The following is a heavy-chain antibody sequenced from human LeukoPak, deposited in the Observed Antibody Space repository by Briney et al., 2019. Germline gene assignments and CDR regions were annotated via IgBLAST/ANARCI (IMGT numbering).Heavy chain of an antibody. CDR1: GYTFTSYA. D-gene: IGHD6-19*01. CDR3: ARDLFRDSSGWYGGFDY. CDR2: INAGNGNT. Sequence: ASVRVSCKASGYTFTSYAMHWVRQAPGQRLEWMGWINAGNGNTKYSQKFQGRVTITRDTSASTAYMELSSLRSEDTAVYYCARDLFRDSSGWYGGFDYWGQGTLVTVSS. J-gene: IGHJ4*02. V-gene: IGHV1-3*01.